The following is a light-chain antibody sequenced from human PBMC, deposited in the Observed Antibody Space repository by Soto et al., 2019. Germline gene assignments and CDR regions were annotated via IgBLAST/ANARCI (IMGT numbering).Light chain of an antibody. Sequence: QSALTQPRSVSGSPGQSATIFCTGTANDVGGHNYVSWYQQHPGEAPKLLIYDVTERPSGVPDRFSGSKSGNTASLTISGLQTEDEADYYCYSYAGTYTFVFGTGTKRTVL. CDR3: YSYAGTYTFV. J-gene: IGLJ1*01. CDR1: ANDVGGHNY. V-gene: IGLV2-11*01. CDR2: DVT.